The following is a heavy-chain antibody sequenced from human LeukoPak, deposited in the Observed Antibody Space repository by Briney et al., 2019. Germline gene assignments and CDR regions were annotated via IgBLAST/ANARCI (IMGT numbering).Heavy chain of an antibody. CDR3: AGARWPGAARLDY. D-gene: IGHD6-6*01. V-gene: IGHV4-39*07. CDR2: IYYSGST. CDR1: GGSISSSSYY. J-gene: IGHJ4*02. Sequence: SETLSLTCTVSGGSISSSSYYWGWIRQPPGKGLEWIGSIYYSGSTYYNPSLKSRVTISVDTSKNQFSLKLSSVTAADTAVYYCAGARWPGAARLDYWGQGTLVTVSS.